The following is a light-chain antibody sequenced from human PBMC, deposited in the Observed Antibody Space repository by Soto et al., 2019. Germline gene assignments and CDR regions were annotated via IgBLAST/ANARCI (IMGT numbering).Light chain of an antibody. J-gene: IGKJ1*01. CDR2: AAS. V-gene: IGKV1-39*01. CDR1: RTITTY. Sequence: DIQMTQSPSYLSASVGDRVTIACRASRTITTYLNWYQQRPGKAPKLLIYAASSLQSGVPSRFSGSGSGTEFTLTISSLQPEDFATYYCQQSYSLPPTWTFGQGTKVDIK. CDR3: QQSYSLPPTWT.